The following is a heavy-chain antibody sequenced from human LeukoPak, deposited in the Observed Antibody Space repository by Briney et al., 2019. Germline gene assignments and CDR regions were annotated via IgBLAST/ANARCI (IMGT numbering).Heavy chain of an antibody. CDR3: AKVYSSSWSWYFDY. Sequence: GGSLRLSCAASGFTFDDYAMHWVRQAPGKGLEWVSGISWNSGSIGYADSVKGRFTISRDNAKNSLYLQMNSLRAEDTALYYCAKVYSSSWSWYFDYWGQGTLVTVSS. J-gene: IGHJ4*02. V-gene: IGHV3-9*01. D-gene: IGHD6-13*01. CDR2: ISWNSGSI. CDR1: GFTFDDYA.